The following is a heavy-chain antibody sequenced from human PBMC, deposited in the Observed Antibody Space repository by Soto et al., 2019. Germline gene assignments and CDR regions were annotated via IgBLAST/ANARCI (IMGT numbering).Heavy chain of an antibody. CDR2: IYHSGST. J-gene: IGHJ4*02. D-gene: IGHD1-26*01. V-gene: IGHV4-39*07. CDR3: ARDGIGDYFAY. Sequence: SETRSLPSTVFGGSIRSSSYFGGWIREPPGKGLEGIGCIYHSGSTYYNPSLKSRVTISVDRSKNQFSLKLSSVTAADTAVYYCARDGIGDYFAYWGQGTLVTVSS. CDR1: GGSIRSSSYF.